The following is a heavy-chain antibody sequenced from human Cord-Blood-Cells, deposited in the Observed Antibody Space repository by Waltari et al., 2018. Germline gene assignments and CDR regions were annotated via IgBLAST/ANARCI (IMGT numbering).Heavy chain of an antibody. CDR3: ARGVTIFGVVMNYGMDV. Sequence: QLQLQESGSGLVKPSQTLSLTCAVSGGSICSGRYSWRWIRQPPGKGLEWIGYIYHSGSTYYNPSLKSRVTISVDRSKNQFSLKLSSVTAADTAVYYCARGVTIFGVVMNYGMDVWGQGTTVTVSS. CDR1: GGSICSGRYS. J-gene: IGHJ6*02. D-gene: IGHD3-3*01. V-gene: IGHV4-30-2*01. CDR2: IYHSGST.